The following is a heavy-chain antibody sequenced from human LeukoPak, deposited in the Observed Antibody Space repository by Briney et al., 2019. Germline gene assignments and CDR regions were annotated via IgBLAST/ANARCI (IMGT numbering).Heavy chain of an antibody. J-gene: IGHJ4*02. Sequence: AASVKVSCKASGGTFSSYAISWVRQAPGQGLEWMGGIIPIFGTANYAQKFQGRVTITADKSTSTAYMELSSLRSEDTAVYYCARGLGELSFDLCYWGQGTLVTVSS. CDR2: IIPIFGTA. CDR1: GGTFSSYA. V-gene: IGHV1-69*06. D-gene: IGHD3-16*02. CDR3: ARGLGELSFDLCY.